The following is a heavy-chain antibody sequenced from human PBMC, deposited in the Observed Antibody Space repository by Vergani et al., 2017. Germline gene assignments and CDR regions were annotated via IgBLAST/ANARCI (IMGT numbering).Heavy chain of an antibody. CDR1: GYSFTSYW. J-gene: IGHJ4*02. Sequence: EVRLVQSGAEVKKPGESLKISCKGSGYSFTSYWIGWVRQMPGKGLEWMGIIYPGDSDTRYSPSFQGQVTISADKSISTAYLQWSSLKASDTAMYYCARQAEDNFWSGYPGYWGQGTLVTVSS. V-gene: IGHV5-51*01. CDR2: IYPGDSDT. CDR3: ARQAEDNFWSGYPGY. D-gene: IGHD3-3*01.